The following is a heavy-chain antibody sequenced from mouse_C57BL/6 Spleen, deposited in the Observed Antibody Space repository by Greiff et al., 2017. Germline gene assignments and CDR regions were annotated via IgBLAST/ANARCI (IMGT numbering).Heavy chain of an antibody. CDR2: IDPEDGDT. Sequence: EVQLQESGAELVRPGASVKLSCTASGFNIKDSYMHWVKQRPEQGLEWIGRIDPEDGDTEYAPKFQGKATMTADTSSNTAYLQLSSLTSEDTAVYYCTRAYYGSSPDYWGQGTSVTVSS. CDR1: GFNIKDSY. CDR3: TRAYYGSSPDY. D-gene: IGHD1-1*01. V-gene: IGHV14-1*01. J-gene: IGHJ4*01.